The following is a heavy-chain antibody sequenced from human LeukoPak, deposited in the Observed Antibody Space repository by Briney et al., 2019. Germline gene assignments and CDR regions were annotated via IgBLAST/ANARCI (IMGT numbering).Heavy chain of an antibody. CDR3: ARLRPPIIAARSDY. CDR2: IYYSGST. V-gene: IGHV4-59*12. J-gene: IGHJ4*02. CDR1: GGSISSYY. Sequence: PSETLSLTCTVSGGSISSYYWSWIRQPPGKGLEWIGYIYYSGSTNYNPSLKSRVTISVDTSKNQFSLKLSSVTAADTAVYYCARLRPPIIAARSDYWGQGTLVTVSS. D-gene: IGHD6-6*01.